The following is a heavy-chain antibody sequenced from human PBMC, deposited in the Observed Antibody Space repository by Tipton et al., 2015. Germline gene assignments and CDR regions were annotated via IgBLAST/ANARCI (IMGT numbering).Heavy chain of an antibody. CDR1: GDSVSSGSYY. CDR3: ARDLEHGMDV. V-gene: IGHV4-61*01. D-gene: IGHD3-3*01. CDR2: ISYTETS. J-gene: IGHJ6*02. Sequence: LRLSCTVSGDSVSSGSYYWSWIRQPPGKGLEWIGYISYTETSHYNPSLKSRVTISVDTSKNEFSLKLRSVTAADTAVYYCARDLEHGMDVWGQGTTVTVSS.